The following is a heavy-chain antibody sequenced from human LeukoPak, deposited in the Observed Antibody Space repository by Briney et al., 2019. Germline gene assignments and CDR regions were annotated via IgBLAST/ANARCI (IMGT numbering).Heavy chain of an antibody. CDR2: ISYDGSNK. D-gene: IGHD6-13*01. CDR1: GFNFINYA. CDR3: ATAPLYSSSWYFRGYFDD. J-gene: IGHJ4*02. Sequence: PGGSLRLSCAASGFNFINYAMYWVRQAPGKGLEWVAVISYDGSNKYYADSVRGRFTISRDNPKNTLYLQMNSLRAEDTAVYFCATAPLYSSSWYFRGYFDDWGQGTLVTVSS. V-gene: IGHV3-30-3*01.